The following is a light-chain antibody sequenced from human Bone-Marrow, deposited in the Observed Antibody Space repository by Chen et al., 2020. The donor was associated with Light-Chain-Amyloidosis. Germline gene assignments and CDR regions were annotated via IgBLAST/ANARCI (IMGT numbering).Light chain of an antibody. CDR1: QSLLYSSNNKNY. V-gene: IGKV4-1*01. CDR3: QQYYSTPPT. CDR2: WAS. J-gene: IGKJ1*01. Sequence: DIVMTQSPDSLAVSLGETATINCKSIQSLLYSSNNKNYLAWYQQKPGQSPKLLYYWASTRESGVPDRFSGSGSGTDFTLTISSLQAEDVAVYYCQQYYSTPPTFGQGTKVEIK.